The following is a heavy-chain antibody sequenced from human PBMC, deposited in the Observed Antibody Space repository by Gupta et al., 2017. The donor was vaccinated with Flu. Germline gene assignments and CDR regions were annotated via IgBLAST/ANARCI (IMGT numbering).Heavy chain of an antibody. V-gene: IGHV3-33*01. CDR2: IWYDGSDK. CDR3: ARDPPGDSRGHYSLDH. D-gene: IGHD3-22*01. J-gene: IGHJ4*02. CDR1: GFPFSHYA. Sequence: QVPLVESGGGVVQPGRSLRLSCAASGFPFSHYAMHWVRQAPGKGLDWVAVIWYDGSDKYYADSVGGRFTISRDNSKNTLYLQMNSLRADDTAVYYCARDPPGDSRGHYSLDHWGQGTLVTVSS.